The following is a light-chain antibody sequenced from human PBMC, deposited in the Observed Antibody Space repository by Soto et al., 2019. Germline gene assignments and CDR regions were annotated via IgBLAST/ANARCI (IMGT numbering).Light chain of an antibody. CDR1: QTVSGSY. J-gene: IGKJ3*01. CDR2: GAS. CDR3: QQGNSFPFT. Sequence: NVLTQSPGTLSLSPGERATLSCRASQTVSGSYVAWYQQKPGQTPRLLIYGASSRATGIPDRFSGSGSGTDFTLTISRLEPEDFATYYCQQGNSFPFTFGPGTKVDIK. V-gene: IGKV3-20*01.